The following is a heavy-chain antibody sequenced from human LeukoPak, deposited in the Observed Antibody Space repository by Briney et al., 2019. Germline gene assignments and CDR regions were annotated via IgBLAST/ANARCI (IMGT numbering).Heavy chain of an antibody. V-gene: IGHV3-30*02. J-gene: IGHJ3*02. Sequence: GGSLRLSCVASGFPFSSYGMHWVRQAPGKGLEWVAVIWSVGGAEYYADSVKGRFTISRDNSKNTLHLQMNSLRAEDTAVYFCAKDKAAGGTRGFDIWGQGTMVTVSS. CDR2: IWSVGGAE. D-gene: IGHD6-13*01. CDR1: GFPFSSYG. CDR3: AKDKAAGGTRGFDI.